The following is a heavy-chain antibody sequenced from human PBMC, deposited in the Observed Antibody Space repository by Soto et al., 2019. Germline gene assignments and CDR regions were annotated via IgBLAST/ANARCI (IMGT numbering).Heavy chain of an antibody. J-gene: IGHJ4*02. V-gene: IGHV1-69*13. CDR2: IIPIFGTA. D-gene: IGHD3-22*01. CDR3: AREARSGYEDYYFDY. CDR1: GGTFSSYA. Sequence: SVKVSCKASGGTFSSYAISWVRQAPGQGLEWMGGIIPIFGTANYAQRFQGRVTITADESTSTAYMELSSLRSEDTAVYYCAREARSGYEDYYFDYWGQGTLVTVSS.